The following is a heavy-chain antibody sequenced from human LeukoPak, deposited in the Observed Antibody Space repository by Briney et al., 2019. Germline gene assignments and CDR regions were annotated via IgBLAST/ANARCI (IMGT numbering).Heavy chain of an antibody. CDR3: ARDRYYYDSSGYQGEFDY. V-gene: IGHV1-18*01. CDR2: ISAYNGNT. CDR1: GYTFTSYG. Sequence: ASVKVSCKASGYTFTSYGISWVRQAPGQGLEWMGWISAYNGNTNYAQKLQGRVTMTTDTSTSTAYMELRSLRSDDTAVYYCARDRYYYDSSGYQGEFDYWGQGTLVTVSS. J-gene: IGHJ4*02. D-gene: IGHD3-22*01.